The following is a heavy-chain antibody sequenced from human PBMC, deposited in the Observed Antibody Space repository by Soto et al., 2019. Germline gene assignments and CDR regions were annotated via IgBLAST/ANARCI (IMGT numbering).Heavy chain of an antibody. V-gene: IGHV4-31*03. CDR1: GGSMSSGGYY. CDR3: ARVLAGNPYYDFWSGSLDY. D-gene: IGHD3-3*01. J-gene: IGHJ4*02. CDR2: IYYSGST. Sequence: TLSLTFTVSGGSMSSGGYYWSWIRQHPGKGLEWIGYIYYSGSTYYNPSLKSRVTISVDTSKNQFSLKLSSVTAADTAVYYCARVLAGNPYYDFWSGSLDYWGQGTLDTVSS.